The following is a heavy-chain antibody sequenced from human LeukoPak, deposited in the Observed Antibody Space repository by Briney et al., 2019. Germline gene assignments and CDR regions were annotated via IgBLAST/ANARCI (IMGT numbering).Heavy chain of an antibody. CDR1: GFTFSSYW. J-gene: IGHJ4*02. Sequence: GGSLRLSCAGSGFTFSSYWMHWVRQAPGKGLEWVANIRQDGSEKYYVDSVKGRFTISRDNAKNSLYLQMNSLRAEDTAVYYCARSKIPGYWGQGTLVTVSS. D-gene: IGHD2-21*01. CDR2: IRQDGSEK. CDR3: ARSKIPGY. V-gene: IGHV3-7*01.